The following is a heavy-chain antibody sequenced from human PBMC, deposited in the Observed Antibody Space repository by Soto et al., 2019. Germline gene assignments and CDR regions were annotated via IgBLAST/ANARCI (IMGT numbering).Heavy chain of an antibody. CDR3: AKSLVDRGSGDFDL. D-gene: IGHD1-26*01. CDR2: IGNTGGDT. V-gene: IGHV3-23*01. J-gene: IGHJ2*01. CDR1: GFTFSIYP. Sequence: EVQLLESGGGLVQPGGSLSLTCAASGFTFSIYPMSWVRQTPEQGLEWVSPIGNTGGDTYYADSVRGRSTISRDDAKNTLYLQMSSLRAEESAVYYCAKSLVDRGSGDFDLWGRGTMVTVSS.